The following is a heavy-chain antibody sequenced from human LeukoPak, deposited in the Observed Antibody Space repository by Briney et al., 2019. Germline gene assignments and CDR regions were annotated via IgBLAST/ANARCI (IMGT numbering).Heavy chain of an antibody. J-gene: IGHJ4*02. Sequence: GGSLRLSCAASGFTFSSYYMRWVRQAPGKGLEWVSYISSSSSTIYYADSVKGRFTISRDNAKNSLYLQMNSLRAEDTAVYYCARGRYYYDSSGYPYWGQGTLVTVSS. CDR3: ARGRYYYDSSGYPY. V-gene: IGHV3-48*04. CDR2: ISSSSSTI. CDR1: GFTFSSYY. D-gene: IGHD3-22*01.